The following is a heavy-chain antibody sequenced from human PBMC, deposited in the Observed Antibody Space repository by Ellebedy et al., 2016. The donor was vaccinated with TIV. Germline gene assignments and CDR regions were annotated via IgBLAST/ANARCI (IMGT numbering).Heavy chain of an antibody. V-gene: IGHV4-34*01. CDR3: ARVGGKPDYGGNSGVVDY. Sequence: SETLSLTCAVYGGSFSGYYWSWIRQPPGKGLEWIGEINHSGSTNYNPSLKSRVTISVDTSKNQFSLKLSSVTAADTAVYYCARVGGKPDYGGNSGVVDYWGQGTLVTVSS. CDR1: GGSFSGYY. J-gene: IGHJ4*02. D-gene: IGHD4-23*01. CDR2: INHSGST.